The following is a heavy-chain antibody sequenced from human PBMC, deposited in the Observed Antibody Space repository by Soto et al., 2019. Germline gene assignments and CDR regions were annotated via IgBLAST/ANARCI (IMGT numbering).Heavy chain of an antibody. CDR3: ARSILWFGELFEIDY. CDR2: ISYDGSNK. Sequence: QVQLVESGGGVVQPGRSLRLSCAASGFTFSSYAMHWVRQAPGKGLEWVAVISYDGSNKYYADSVKGRFTISKDNSKNTLYLQMNSLRAEDTAVYYCARSILWFGELFEIDYWGQGTLVTVSS. V-gene: IGHV3-30-3*01. CDR1: GFTFSSYA. D-gene: IGHD3-10*01. J-gene: IGHJ4*02.